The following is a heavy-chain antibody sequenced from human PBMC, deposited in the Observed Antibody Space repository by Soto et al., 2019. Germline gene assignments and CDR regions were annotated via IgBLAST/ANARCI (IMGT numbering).Heavy chain of an antibody. Sequence: QVQLLQSGAEVKKPGSSVRVSCEASGGTFRTYAISWVRPAAGQGLEWMGEIIPIFGTVNYAQKFQGRVTITADESTTTVYMDLRSLRSEDTAVYYCAKGAVAGTPTSYYYYGMDVWGQGTTVTVSS. CDR3: AKGAVAGTPTSYYYYGMDV. CDR1: GGTFRTYA. J-gene: IGHJ6*02. CDR2: IIPIFGTV. D-gene: IGHD6-19*01. V-gene: IGHV1-69*12.